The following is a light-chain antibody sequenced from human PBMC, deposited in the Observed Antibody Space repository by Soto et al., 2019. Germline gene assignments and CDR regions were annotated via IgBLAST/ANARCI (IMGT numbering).Light chain of an antibody. CDR2: EGS. CDR1: ISDVGSYNL. V-gene: IGLV2-23*01. Sequence: QSVLTQPASVSGSPGQSLTISCTETISDVGSYNLVSWYQQHPGKAPKLIIYEGSKRPSGVSNRFSGSKSGNTASLTISGLQAEDEADYYCCSYAGSNSWVFGGGTKLTVL. CDR3: CSYAGSNSWV. J-gene: IGLJ3*02.